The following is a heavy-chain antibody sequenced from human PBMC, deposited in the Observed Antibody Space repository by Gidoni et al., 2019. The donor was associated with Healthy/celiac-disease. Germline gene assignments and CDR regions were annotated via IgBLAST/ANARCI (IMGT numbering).Heavy chain of an antibody. CDR3: AKAVRLGELSLSFFDY. CDR1: GFTFSSYA. V-gene: IGHV3-23*04. CDR2: ISGSGGST. D-gene: IGHD3-16*02. J-gene: IGHJ4*02. Sequence: EVQLVESGGGLVQPGGSLRLSCAAAGFTFSSYAMSWVRQAPGKGLEWVSAISGSGGSTYYADSVKGRFTISRDNSKNTLYLQMNSLRAEDTAVYYCAKAVRLGELSLSFFDYWGQGTLVTVSS.